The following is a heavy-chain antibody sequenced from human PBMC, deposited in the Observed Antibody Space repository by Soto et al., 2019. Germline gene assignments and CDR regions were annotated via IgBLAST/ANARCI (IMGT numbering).Heavy chain of an antibody. CDR1: GGTFSSYT. V-gene: IGHV1-69*02. Sequence: QVQLVQSGAEVKKPGSSVKVSCKASGGTFSSYTISWVRQAPGQGLEWMGRIIPILGIANYAQKFQGRVTITADKSTSTAHMELSSLRSEDTAVYYCARQTSYSSGWYYFDYWGQGTLVTVSS. J-gene: IGHJ4*02. CDR3: ARQTSYSSGWYYFDY. CDR2: IIPILGIA. D-gene: IGHD6-19*01.